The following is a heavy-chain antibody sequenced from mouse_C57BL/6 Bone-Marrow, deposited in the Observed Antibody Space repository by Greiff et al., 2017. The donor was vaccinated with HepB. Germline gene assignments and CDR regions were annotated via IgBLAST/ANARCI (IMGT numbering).Heavy chain of an antibody. CDR1: GYTFTNYW. CDR3: ARWRDSAGYDYLDY. J-gene: IGHJ2*01. D-gene: IGHD3-2*02. V-gene: IGHV1-63*01. CDR2: IYPGGGYT. Sequence: VQLQQSGAELVRPGTSVKMSCKASGYTFTNYWIGWAKQRHGHGLEWIGDIYPGGGYTNYNEKFKGKATLTADKSSSTAYMQFSSLTSEDSAIYYCARWRDSAGYDYLDYWGQGTTLTVSS.